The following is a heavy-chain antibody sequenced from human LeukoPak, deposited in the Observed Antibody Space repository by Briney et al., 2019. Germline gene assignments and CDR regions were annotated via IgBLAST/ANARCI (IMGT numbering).Heavy chain of an antibody. V-gene: IGHV3-7*03. CDR3: AREFTGYGNTDY. CDR2: IRSDGVEK. Sequence: PGGSLRLSCAASGFTFSSYWMNWARQAPGKGLEWVANIRSDGVEKYYVDSVRGRFTISTDTAKNTLYLQMNSLRADDTAVYYCAREFTGYGNTDYWGQGALVTVSS. D-gene: IGHD5-12*01. J-gene: IGHJ4*02. CDR1: GFTFSSYW.